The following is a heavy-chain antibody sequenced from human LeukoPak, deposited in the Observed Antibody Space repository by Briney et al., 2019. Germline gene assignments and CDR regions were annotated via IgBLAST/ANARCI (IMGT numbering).Heavy chain of an antibody. CDR1: GGSISSYY. CDR3: ARTTVTTEGWGVYYYYMDV. V-gene: IGHV4-59*01. J-gene: IGHJ6*03. Sequence: SETLSLTCTVSGGSISSYYWSWIRQPPGKGLEWIGYIYYSGSTNYNPSFKSRVTISVDTSKNQFSLKLTSVTAADTAVYYCARTTVTTEGWGVYYYYMDVWGKGTTVTISS. D-gene: IGHD4-17*01. CDR2: IYYSGST.